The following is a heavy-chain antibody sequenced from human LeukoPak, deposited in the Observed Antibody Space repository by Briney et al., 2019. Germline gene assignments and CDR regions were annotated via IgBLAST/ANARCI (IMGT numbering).Heavy chain of an antibody. CDR2: IYGDGSFT. J-gene: IGHJ3*02. D-gene: IGHD5/OR15-5a*01. V-gene: IGHV3-74*01. CDR3: ARDLLRTPKRSILYTNDAFDI. CDR1: GFTFSNFW. Sequence: QPGGSLRLSCAASGFTFSNFWMHWVRQAPGKGLVWVALIYGDGSFTRYADSVKGRFTISRDNAKNSLYLQMNSLRAEDTAVYYCARDLLRTPKRSILYTNDAFDIWGQGTMVTVSS.